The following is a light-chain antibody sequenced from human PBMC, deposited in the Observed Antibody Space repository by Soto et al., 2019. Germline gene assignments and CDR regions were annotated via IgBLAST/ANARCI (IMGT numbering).Light chain of an antibody. CDR2: GAS. V-gene: IGKV3-15*01. CDR1: QRVSSN. CDR3: QQYNNWPPEYT. J-gene: IGKJ2*01. Sequence: EIVMTQAPATLSVSPGERATLSCRASQRVSSNLAWYQQKPGQAPRLLIYGASTRATGIPARFSGSGSGTEFTLTISSLQSEDFAVYYCQQYNNWPPEYTFGQGTKLEIQ.